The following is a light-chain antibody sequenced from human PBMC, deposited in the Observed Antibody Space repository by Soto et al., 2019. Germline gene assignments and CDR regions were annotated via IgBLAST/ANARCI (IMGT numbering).Light chain of an antibody. J-gene: IGKJ4*01. Sequence: TVLTQSPATLSLSPGERATLSCRASQSVSRYYLYWYQQKPGQAPRLLIYGASTSATGIPARFSGSGSGTDFTLTITSLQLEDFAVYYCQQALSFGGGTRVEI. CDR1: QSVSRYY. CDR3: QQALS. CDR2: GAS. V-gene: IGKV3D-7*01.